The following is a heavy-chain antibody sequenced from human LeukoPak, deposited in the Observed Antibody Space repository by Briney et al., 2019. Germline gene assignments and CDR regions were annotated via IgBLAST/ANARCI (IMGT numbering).Heavy chain of an antibody. V-gene: IGHV3-64*01. CDR3: AREISSGWMNWFDP. CDR1: GFTFSSYA. CDR2: ISSNGGST. D-gene: IGHD6-19*01. J-gene: IGHJ5*02. Sequence: GGSLRLSCAASGFTFSSYAMHWVRQAPGKGLEYVSAISSNGGSTYYANSVKGIFTISRYNSKNTLYLQMGSLRAEDIAVYYCAREISSGWMNWFDPWGQGTLVTVSS.